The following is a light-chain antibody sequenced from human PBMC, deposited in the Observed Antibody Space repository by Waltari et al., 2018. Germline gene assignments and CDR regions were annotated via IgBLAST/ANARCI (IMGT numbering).Light chain of an antibody. J-gene: IGLJ3*02. CDR1: SSNIGRNS. CDR2: RNN. Sequence: QSVLTQPPSASETPGQRVTISCSGSSSNIGRNSVYWYQQLPGTAPKLLIYRNNQRPSGVPDRFSGSKSGTSASLAISGLRSEDEADYYCAAWDDSLSAGVFGGGTKLTVL. V-gene: IGLV1-47*01. CDR3: AAWDDSLSAGV.